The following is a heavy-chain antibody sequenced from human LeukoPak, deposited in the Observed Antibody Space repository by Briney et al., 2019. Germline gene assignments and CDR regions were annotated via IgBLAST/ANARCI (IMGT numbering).Heavy chain of an antibody. J-gene: IGHJ4*02. CDR2: T. D-gene: IGHD4-11*01. Sequence: TYYNPSLKSRVTISVATSNNQFSLKLSSVTAADTALYDCARHSHECSNQPFDYLCQGPLVTVSS. CDR3: ARHSHECSNQPFDY. V-gene: IGHV4-39*01.